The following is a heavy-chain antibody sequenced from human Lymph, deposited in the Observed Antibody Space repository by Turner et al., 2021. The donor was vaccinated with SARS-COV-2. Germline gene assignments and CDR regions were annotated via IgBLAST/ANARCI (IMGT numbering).Heavy chain of an antibody. D-gene: IGHD3-10*01. CDR1: GFTFSSYA. V-gene: IGHV3-30*04. CDR2: ISYDGSNK. CDR3: AREMGSGSDY. J-gene: IGHJ4*02. Sequence: QVQLVESGGGVVPPGRSLSLSCTASGFTFSSYAMHWVRQAPGKGLEWVSLISYDGSNKYYADSVKGRFTISRDNSKNTLYLQMNSLRTEDTAVYYCAREMGSGSDYWGQGTLVTVSS.